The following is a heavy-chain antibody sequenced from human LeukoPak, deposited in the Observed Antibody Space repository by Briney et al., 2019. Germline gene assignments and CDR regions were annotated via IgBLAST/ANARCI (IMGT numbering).Heavy chain of an antibody. J-gene: IGHJ3*02. CDR2: INPNSGGT. CDR1: GYTFTGYY. CDR3: ARPTVSGSFDAFDI. V-gene: IGHV1-2*02. D-gene: IGHD3-10*01. Sequence: RASVKVSCKASGYTFTGYYMHWVRQAPGQGLEWMGWINPNSGGTNYAQKFQGRVTMTRDTSISTAYMELSRLRSDDTAVYYCARPTVSGSFDAFDIWGQGTMVTVSP.